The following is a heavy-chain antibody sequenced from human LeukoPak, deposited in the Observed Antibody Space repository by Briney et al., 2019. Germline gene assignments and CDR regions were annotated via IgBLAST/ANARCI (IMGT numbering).Heavy chain of an antibody. V-gene: IGHV3-30*02. CDR1: GFTFSSYG. CDR2: IRYDGSNK. D-gene: IGHD3-10*01. CDR3: AKDYSHLWFGELSH. Sequence: GGSLRLSCAASGFTFSSYGMHWVRQAPGKGLEWVAFIRYDGSNKYYADSVKGRFTISRDDSKNTLYLQMNSLRAEDTAVYYCAKDYSHLWFGELSHWGQGTLVTVSS. J-gene: IGHJ4*02.